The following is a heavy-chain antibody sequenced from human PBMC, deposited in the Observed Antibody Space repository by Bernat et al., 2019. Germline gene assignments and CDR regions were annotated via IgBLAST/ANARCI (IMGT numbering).Heavy chain of an antibody. CDR1: GGSIRSYY. D-gene: IGHD3-10*01. CDR2: IYYSGST. J-gene: IGHJ6*03. V-gene: IGHV4-59*01. CDR3: ARGGAYGSRYYYYMDV. Sequence: QVQLQESGPGLVKPSETLSLSCTVSGGSIRSYYWSWIRQPPGRGLEWIGFIYYSGSTNYNPSLKSRVTISVDTSKNQFSLKLSSVTAVDTAVYYCARGGAYGSRYYYYMDVWGKGTTVTVSS.